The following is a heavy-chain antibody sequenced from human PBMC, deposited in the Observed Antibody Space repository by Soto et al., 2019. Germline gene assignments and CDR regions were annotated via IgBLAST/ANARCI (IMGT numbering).Heavy chain of an antibody. CDR3: AKGLNYFVY. V-gene: IGHV3-23*01. CDR2: FSASSGST. Sequence: PGGALRLSCAASGFTFSNYAMSWVRQAPGKGLEWVSTFSASSGSTYYADSLKGRFTISRDNSKNTLYLQMDSLRAEDTAVYYCAKGLNYFVYWGKGAQSTVSS. J-gene: IGHJ4*02. CDR1: GFTFSNYA.